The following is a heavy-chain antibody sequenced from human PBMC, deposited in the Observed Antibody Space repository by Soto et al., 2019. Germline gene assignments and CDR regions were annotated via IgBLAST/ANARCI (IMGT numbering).Heavy chain of an antibody. D-gene: IGHD3-3*01. V-gene: IGHV1-2*04. CDR3: ARSMRTEGVTYYDFWSGYYDIIPQFDY. CDR2: INPNSGGT. CDR1: GYTFTGYY. Sequence: ASVKVSCKASGYTFTGYYMHWVRQAPGQGLEWMGWINPNSGGTNYAQKFQGWVTMTRDTSISTAYMELSRLRSDDTAVYYCARSMRTEGVTYYDFWSGYYDIIPQFDYWGQGTLVTAPQ. J-gene: IGHJ4*02.